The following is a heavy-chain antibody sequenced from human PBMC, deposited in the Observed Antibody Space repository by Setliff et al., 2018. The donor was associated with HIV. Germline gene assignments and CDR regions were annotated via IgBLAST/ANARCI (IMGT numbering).Heavy chain of an antibody. CDR2: IYYNGNA. J-gene: IGHJ6*03. CDR1: GDSISSGGYY. D-gene: IGHD3-3*01. Sequence: SETLSLTCRVSGDSISSGGYYWSWIRQSPVKGLEWIGYIYYNGNAYYNPSLEGRLTMSIDPSQNHFSLNLTSVTAADTAAYYCARLTYVSRFLGWSPEYSFYHYYLDVWGKGTTVTVSS. V-gene: IGHV4-31*02. CDR3: ARLTYVSRFLGWSPEYSFYHYYLDV.